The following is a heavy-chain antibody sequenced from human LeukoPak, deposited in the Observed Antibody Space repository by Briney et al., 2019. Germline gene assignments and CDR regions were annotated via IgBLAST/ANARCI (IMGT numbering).Heavy chain of an antibody. Sequence: GGSLSLSCAASGFTSSSYAMSWARQAPGRGLEWVSAIRGRGGSTYYADSVKGRFTISRDNSKHTLYLQMNSLRAEDTAVYYCATSSLYSIDWGQGTLVTVSS. J-gene: IGHJ4*02. CDR1: GFTSSSYA. V-gene: IGHV3-23*01. CDR3: ATSSLYSID. CDR2: IRGRGGST. D-gene: IGHD6-13*01.